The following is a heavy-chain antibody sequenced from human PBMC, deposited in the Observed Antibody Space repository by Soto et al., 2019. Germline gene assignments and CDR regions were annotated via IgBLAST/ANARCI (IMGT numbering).Heavy chain of an antibody. CDR2: ISWNTGDI. D-gene: IGHD1-26*01. CDR1: GFTFDDYA. J-gene: IGHJ4*02. CDR3: AKDTPAWIVVTPPHLEY. V-gene: IGHV3-9*01. Sequence: EVQLVESGGGLVQPGKSLRLSCEASGFTFDDYAMHWVRQRPGKGLEWVAGISWNTGDIGYANSVRGRFTISRDNAKNSLYLQMNSLKPADTALYYCAKDTPAWIVVTPPHLEYWCLGTLVTVSP.